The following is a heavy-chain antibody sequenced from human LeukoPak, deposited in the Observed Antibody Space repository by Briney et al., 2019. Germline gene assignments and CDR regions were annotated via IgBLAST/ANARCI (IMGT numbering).Heavy chain of an antibody. J-gene: IGHJ4*01. Sequence: SETLSLTCTVSGGSISTYYWSWIRQPPGKGLEWIGYIYHSVSTNYHPSLKSRITISVDTSKNQFSLKLTSVTAADTALYYWARINYGDFWGQGALVSVSS. CDR1: GGSISTYY. CDR3: ARINYGDF. CDR2: IYHSVST. V-gene: IGHV4-59*12.